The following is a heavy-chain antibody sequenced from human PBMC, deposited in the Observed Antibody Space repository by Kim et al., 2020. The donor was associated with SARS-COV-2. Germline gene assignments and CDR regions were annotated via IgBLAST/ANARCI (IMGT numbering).Heavy chain of an antibody. V-gene: IGHV3-33*01. J-gene: IGHJ5*02. CDR1: GFTFSSYG. CDR2: IWYDGSNK. Sequence: GGSLRLSCAASGFTFSSYGMHWVRQAPGKGLEWVAVIWYDGSNKYYADSVKGRFTISRDNSKNTLYLQMNSLRAEDTAVYYCARDRRNLGYCSGGSCYSHANWFDPWGQGTLVTVSS. D-gene: IGHD2-15*01. CDR3: ARDRRNLGYCSGGSCYSHANWFDP.